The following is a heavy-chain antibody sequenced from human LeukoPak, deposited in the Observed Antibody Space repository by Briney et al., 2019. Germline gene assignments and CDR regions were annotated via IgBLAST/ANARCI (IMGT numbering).Heavy chain of an antibody. Sequence: GGSLRLSCAASGFTFSSYGMHWVRQAPGKGLEWVAVISYDGSNKYYADSVKGRFTISRDNSKNTLYLQMNSLRAEDTVVYYCAKDPGRCSSGWASHCFFDYWGQGTLVTVSS. CDR1: GFTFSSYG. CDR2: ISYDGSNK. CDR3: AKDPGRCSSGWASHCFFDY. V-gene: IGHV3-30*18. J-gene: IGHJ4*02. D-gene: IGHD6-19*01.